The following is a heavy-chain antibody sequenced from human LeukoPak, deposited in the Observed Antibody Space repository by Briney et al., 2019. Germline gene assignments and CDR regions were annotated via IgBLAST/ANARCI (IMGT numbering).Heavy chain of an antibody. J-gene: IGHJ4*02. V-gene: IGHV3-23*01. D-gene: IGHD6-13*01. Sequence: GGSLRLSCAASGFTFSSYDMTWVRQAPGRGLEWVSSIRPSGDNTYYGDSVKGRFTISRDNSMNSLYLQMNSLRVEDTAVYYCARDPGIAAAGTVGYFDSWGQGILVTVSS. CDR1: GFTFSSYD. CDR3: ARDPGIAAAGTVGYFDS. CDR2: IRPSGDNT.